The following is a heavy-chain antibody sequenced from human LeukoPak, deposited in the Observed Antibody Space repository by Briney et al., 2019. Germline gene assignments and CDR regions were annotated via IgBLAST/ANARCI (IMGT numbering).Heavy chain of an antibody. J-gene: IGHJ6*03. CDR3: ARARVVTRIHYYYYMDV. D-gene: IGHD4-23*01. V-gene: IGHV3-11*04. CDR1: GGSFSGYY. CDR2: ISSSGSTI. Sequence: LSLTCAVYGGSFSGYYWSWIRQPPGKGLEWVSYISSSGSTIYYADSVKGRFTISRDNAKNSLYLQMNSLRAEDTAVYYCARARVVTRIHYYYYMDVWGKGTTVTVSS.